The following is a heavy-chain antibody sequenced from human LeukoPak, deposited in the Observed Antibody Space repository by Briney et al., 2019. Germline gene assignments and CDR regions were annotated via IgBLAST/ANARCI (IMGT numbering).Heavy chain of an antibody. Sequence: ASVKVSCKASGGTSSSYAISWVRQAPGQGLEWMGGIIPMFGTANYARKFQGRVTITADESTSTANMELSSLRSEDTAVYYCARVAGTRSDFEYWGQGTLVTVSS. CDR3: ARVAGTRSDFEY. CDR1: GGTSSSYA. J-gene: IGHJ4*02. V-gene: IGHV1-69*13. D-gene: IGHD6-13*01. CDR2: IIPMFGTA.